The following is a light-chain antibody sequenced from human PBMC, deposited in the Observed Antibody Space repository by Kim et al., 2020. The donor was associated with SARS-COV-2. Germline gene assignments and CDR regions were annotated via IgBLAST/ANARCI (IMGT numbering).Light chain of an antibody. CDR2: DAS. CDR1: QSVNNY. Sequence: SLSPGERAPLSCRDSQSVNNYLAWYQQKPGQAPRLLIYDASNRATGVPARFSGSGSGTDFTLTISSLEPEDFAVYFCQQRRHRLTFGGGTKVDIK. CDR3: QQRRHRLT. J-gene: IGKJ4*01. V-gene: IGKV3-11*01.